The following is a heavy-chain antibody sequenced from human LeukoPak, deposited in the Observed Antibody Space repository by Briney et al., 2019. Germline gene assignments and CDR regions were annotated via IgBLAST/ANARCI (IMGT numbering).Heavy chain of an antibody. V-gene: IGHV1-69*06. CDR2: IIPMSNTV. D-gene: IGHD2-15*01. Sequence: ASVKVSCKASGYTFSIYSISWVRQAPELGLEWMGRIIPMSNTVDYAQRFQDRVTITADKSTGTAYMELSSLRSDDTAVYYCARGFCTSGHCYNDFDYWGQGTQVTVS. J-gene: IGHJ4*02. CDR1: GYTFSIYS. CDR3: ARGFCTSGHCYNDFDY.